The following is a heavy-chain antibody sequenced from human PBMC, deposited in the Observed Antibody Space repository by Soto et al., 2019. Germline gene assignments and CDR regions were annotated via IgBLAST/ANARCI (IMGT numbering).Heavy chain of an antibody. J-gene: IGHJ4*02. Sequence: GGSLRLSCAASGFTFSSYEMNWVRQAPGKGLEWVSYISSSGSTIYYADSVKGRFTISRDNAKNPLYLQMNSLRAEDTAVYYCAITRSSWYSYWGQGTLGTVSS. V-gene: IGHV3-48*03. CDR2: ISSSGSTI. D-gene: IGHD6-13*01. CDR3: AITRSSWYSY. CDR1: GFTFSSYE.